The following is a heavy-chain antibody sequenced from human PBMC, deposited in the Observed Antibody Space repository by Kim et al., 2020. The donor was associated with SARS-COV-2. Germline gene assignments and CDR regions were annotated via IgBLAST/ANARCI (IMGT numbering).Heavy chain of an antibody. Sequence: SETLSLTCAVYGGSFSGYYWSWIRQPPGKGLEWIGEINHSGSTNYNPSLKSRVTISVDTSKNQFSLKLSSVTAADTAVYYCARGSPRLLWFGELFPGYFDYWGQGTLVTVSS. CDR2: INHSGST. J-gene: IGHJ4*02. V-gene: IGHV4-34*01. D-gene: IGHD3-10*01. CDR3: ARGSPRLLWFGELFPGYFDY. CDR1: GGSFSGYY.